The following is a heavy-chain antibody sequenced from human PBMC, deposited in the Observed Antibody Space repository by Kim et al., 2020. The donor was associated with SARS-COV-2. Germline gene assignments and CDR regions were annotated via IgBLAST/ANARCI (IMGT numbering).Heavy chain of an antibody. V-gene: IGHV4-39*01. CDR3: ARHPPSLKGQLEYYFDY. CDR1: GGSISSSSYY. Sequence: SETLSLTCTVSGGSISSSSYYWGWIRQPPGKGLEWIGSIYYSGSTYYNPSLKSRVTISVDTSKNQFSLKLSSVTAADTAVYYCARHPPSLKGQLEYYFDYWGQGTLVTVSS. J-gene: IGHJ4*02. D-gene: IGHD6-6*01. CDR2: IYYSGST.